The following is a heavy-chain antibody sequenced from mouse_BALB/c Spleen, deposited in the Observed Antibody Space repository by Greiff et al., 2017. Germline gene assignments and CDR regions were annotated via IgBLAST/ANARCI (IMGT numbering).Heavy chain of an antibody. Sequence: EVQRVESGAELVKPGASVKLSCTASGFNIKDTYMHWVKQRPEQGLEWIGRIDPANGNTKYDPKFQGKATITADTSSNTAYLQLSSLTSEDTAVYYCARVGGKRAMDYWGQGTSVTVSS. CDR2: IDPANGNT. V-gene: IGHV14-3*02. CDR1: GFNIKDTY. D-gene: IGHD2-1*01. J-gene: IGHJ4*01. CDR3: ARVGGKRAMDY.